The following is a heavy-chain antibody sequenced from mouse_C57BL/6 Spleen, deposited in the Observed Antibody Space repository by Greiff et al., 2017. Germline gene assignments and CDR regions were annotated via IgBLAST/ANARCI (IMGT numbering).Heavy chain of an antibody. CDR3: ARRYYDGNSDVDD. J-gene: IGHJ2*01. CDR1: GYAFSSSW. Sequence: QVQLQQSGPELVKPGASVKISCKASGYAFSSSWMNWVKQRPGKGLEWIGRIYPGDGDTNYNGKFKGKATLTADKSSSTAYMQLSSLTSEDSAVYFCARRYYDGNSDVDDWGQGTTLTVAS. D-gene: IGHD1-1*01. V-gene: IGHV1-82*01. CDR2: IYPGDGDT.